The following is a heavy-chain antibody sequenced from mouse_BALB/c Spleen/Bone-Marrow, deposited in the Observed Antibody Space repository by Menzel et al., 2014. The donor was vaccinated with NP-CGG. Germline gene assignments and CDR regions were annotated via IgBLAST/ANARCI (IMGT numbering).Heavy chain of an antibody. J-gene: IGHJ3*01. CDR3: ARNGNYGAWFAY. CDR2: IDPANGNT. V-gene: IGHV14-3*02. D-gene: IGHD2-1*01. CDR1: GFNIKDTY. Sequence: VQLQQSEAELVKPGASVKLSCTASGFNIKDTYMHWVKQRPEQGLEWIGRIDPANGNTKYDPKFQGKATITADTSSNTAYLQLSSLTSEDTAVYYCARNGNYGAWFAYWGQGTLVTVSA.